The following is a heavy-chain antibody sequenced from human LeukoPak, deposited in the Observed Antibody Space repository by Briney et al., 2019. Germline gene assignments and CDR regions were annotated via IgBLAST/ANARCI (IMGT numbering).Heavy chain of an antibody. D-gene: IGHD3-10*01. V-gene: IGHV4-34*01. Sequence: SETLSLTCAVYGGSFSGYFWTWIRQTPGKGLEWIGEIHHSGSPSYNPSLKSRVTITVDTSRNQFSLKLRSVTAADTAVYFCARADRGHFASADWGQGTLVTVSS. CDR1: GGSFSGYF. CDR2: IHHSGSP. J-gene: IGHJ4*02. CDR3: ARADRGHFASAD.